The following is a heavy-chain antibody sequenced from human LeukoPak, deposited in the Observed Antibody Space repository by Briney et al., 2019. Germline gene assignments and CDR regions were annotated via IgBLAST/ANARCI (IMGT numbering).Heavy chain of an antibody. V-gene: IGHV4-4*02. D-gene: IGHD3-22*01. Sequence: PSGTLSLTCAVSGASISRGNWLSWVRQPPGKGLEWIAEIYHSRTTNYTPSLKTRVPISVDKSKNQFPLRVSSVTAADTAVCYCARLRAFYYDSSGYYNFDFWGQGTLVTVSS. CDR2: IYHSRTT. J-gene: IGHJ4*02. CDR3: ARLRAFYYDSSGYYNFDF. CDR1: GASISRGNW.